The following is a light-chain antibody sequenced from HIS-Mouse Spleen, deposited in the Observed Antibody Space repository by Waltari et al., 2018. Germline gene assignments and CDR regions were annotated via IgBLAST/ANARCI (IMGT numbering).Light chain of an antibody. CDR2: EVS. CDR1: QSLLHSDGKTY. Sequence: DIVMTQTPLSLSVTPGQPASISCKSSQSLLHSDGKTYLYWYLQKPGQSPQLLIYEVSSRLSGVPDRFSGSGSGTDFTLKISRVEAEDVGVYYCMQGIHPLTFGGGTKVEIK. CDR3: MQGIHPLT. V-gene: IGKV2-29*03. J-gene: IGKJ4*01.